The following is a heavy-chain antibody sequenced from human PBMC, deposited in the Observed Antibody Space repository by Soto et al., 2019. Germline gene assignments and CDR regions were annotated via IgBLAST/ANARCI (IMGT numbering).Heavy chain of an antibody. Sequence: QVQLQESGPGLVKPSQTLSLICTVSGGSINSGGYYWNWIRQHPGKGPEWIGYIFYSGSTYYNPFLRSRVTISADSSENQFSLNLSSVTAADTAVYFWARGYRQSGYSSSWVFDYWGQGTLVNVSS. CDR2: IFYSGST. J-gene: IGHJ4*02. V-gene: IGHV4-31*03. D-gene: IGHD6-13*01. CDR3: ARGYRQSGYSSSWVFDY. CDR1: GGSINSGGYY.